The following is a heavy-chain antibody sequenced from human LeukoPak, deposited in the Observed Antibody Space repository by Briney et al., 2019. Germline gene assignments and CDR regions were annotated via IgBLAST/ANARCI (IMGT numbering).Heavy chain of an antibody. CDR2: TSGSGGGT. V-gene: IGHV3-23*01. J-gene: IGHJ4*02. Sequence: PTGGSLRLSCAVSGFTFNNNAMSWVRQAPGKGLEWVSTTSGSGGGTYYADSVKGRFTISRDNSKNTVYLQMNSLRAEDTAVYYCAKDHFLDWGQGTLVTVSS. CDR1: GFTFNNNA. CDR3: AKDHFLD. D-gene: IGHD3-3*02.